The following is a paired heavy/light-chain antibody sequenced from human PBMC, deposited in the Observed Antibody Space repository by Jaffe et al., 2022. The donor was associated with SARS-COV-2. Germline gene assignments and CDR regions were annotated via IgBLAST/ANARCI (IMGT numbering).Heavy chain of an antibody. V-gene: IGHV4-39*01. J-gene: IGHJ4*02. CDR3: ARHVNTVVGLTTSHFDN. CDR2: ISHSGRT. D-gene: IGHD3-22*01. Sequence: QLQLQESGPGVVKPSETLSLTCTVAGGSISSSDSYWAWIRQPPGKGLEWIGGISHSGRTYYNSSLKSRVTISVDTSKNQFSLKLTSVTAADTAVFYCARHVNTVVGLTTSHFDNWGQGTLVTVSS. CDR1: GGSISSSDSY.
Light chain of an antibody. CDR2: AAS. CDR1: QYISSY. V-gene: IGKV1-39*01. CDR3: QQSYSTPA. Sequence: DIQMTQSPSSLSASVGDRVTITCRASQYISSYLNWYQQKPGKAPKLLIYAASGLQSGVPSRFSGSGSGTDFTLTISSLQPEDFATYYCQQSYSTPAFGQGTKVEIK. J-gene: IGKJ1*01.